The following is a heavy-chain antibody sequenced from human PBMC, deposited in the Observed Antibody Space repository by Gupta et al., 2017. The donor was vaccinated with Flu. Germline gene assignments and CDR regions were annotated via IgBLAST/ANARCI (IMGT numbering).Heavy chain of an antibody. CDR2: ISGSGGST. CDR1: GFTFSSYA. J-gene: IGHJ4*02. Sequence: GSLRLSCAASGFTFSSYAMSWVRQAPGKGLEWVSAISGSGGSTYYADSVKGRFTISRDNSKNTLYLQMNSLRAEDTAVYYCAKSSSRPLRWFGELWGYDYWGQGTLVTVSS. CDR3: AKSSSRPLRWFGELWGYDY. D-gene: IGHD3-10*01. V-gene: IGHV3-23*01.